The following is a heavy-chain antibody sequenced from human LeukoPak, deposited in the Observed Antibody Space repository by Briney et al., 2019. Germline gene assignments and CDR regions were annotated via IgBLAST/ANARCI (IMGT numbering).Heavy chain of an antibody. Sequence: PSETLSLTCAVSGYSISSGYFWGWIRQPPGKGLEWIGSIYHSGSTYYNPSLKSRVTISVDTSKNQFSLKLSSVTAADTAVYYCARASSSGWGFRDYWGQGTLVTVSS. J-gene: IGHJ4*02. CDR3: ARASSSGWGFRDY. CDR2: IYHSGST. D-gene: IGHD6-19*01. CDR1: GYSISSGYF. V-gene: IGHV4-38-2*01.